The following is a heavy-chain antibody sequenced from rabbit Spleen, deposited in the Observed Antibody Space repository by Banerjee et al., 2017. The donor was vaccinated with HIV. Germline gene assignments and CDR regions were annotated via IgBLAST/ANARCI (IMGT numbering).Heavy chain of an antibody. CDR2: IYGGTNTA. CDR1: GFDLSSSYY. Sequence: QSLEESGGDLVKPGASLTLTCKASGFDLSSSYYMCWVRQAPGKGLEWIACIYGGTNTAYYASWVNGRFTISKTSSTVDLKMTTLTGADTATYFCGRTDKTYDSIDLWGQGTLVTVS. V-gene: IGHV1S40*01. J-gene: IGHJ4*01. D-gene: IGHD6-1*01. CDR3: GRTDKTYDSIDL.